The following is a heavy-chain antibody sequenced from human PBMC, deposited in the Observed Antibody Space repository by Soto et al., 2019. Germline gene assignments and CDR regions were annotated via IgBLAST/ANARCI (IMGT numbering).Heavy chain of an antibody. CDR1: GFTFSNNG. J-gene: IGHJ4*02. CDR3: AMDLCGGSSGFDY. V-gene: IGHV3-30*03. D-gene: IGHD1-26*01. CDR2: ISSDGSNK. Sequence: QVQLVESGGGVVQPGRSLRLSCVASGFTFSNNGIHWVRQAPGKGLEWVAVISSDGSNKYYADSVKGRFTIPSDNSKNTLSLQPTSLTLGDTAVFYRAMDLCGGSSGFDYWGPGTLVTVSS.